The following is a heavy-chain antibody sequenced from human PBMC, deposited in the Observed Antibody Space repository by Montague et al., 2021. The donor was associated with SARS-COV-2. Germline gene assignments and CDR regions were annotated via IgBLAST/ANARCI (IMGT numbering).Heavy chain of an antibody. D-gene: IGHD2-8*01. CDR3: TRHVRMTWSESSPCFDY. Sequence: SETLSLTCTVSGGSISSSSYYWGWIRQPPGKGLEWIGSIYYSGRPYYNPSLKSRVTISVDTSKNQLSLKLSSVTAADTAVYYCTRHVRMTWSESSPCFDYWGQGTLGTVSS. J-gene: IGHJ4*02. CDR1: GGSISSSSYY. V-gene: IGHV4-39*01. CDR2: IYYSGRP.